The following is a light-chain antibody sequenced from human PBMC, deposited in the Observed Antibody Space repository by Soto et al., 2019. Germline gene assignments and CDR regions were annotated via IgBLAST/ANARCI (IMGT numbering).Light chain of an antibody. CDR3: QQSFLAPWT. Sequence: DIQMTQSPSSLSASVGDRVTITCRASQSITGYLNWYQQKPGKVPKLLIYAASTLQSGVPSRFSGSGSGTDFTLTLRSLQAEDSATYYCQQSFLAPWTFGQGTKVDIK. J-gene: IGKJ1*01. CDR2: AAS. CDR1: QSITGY. V-gene: IGKV1-39*01.